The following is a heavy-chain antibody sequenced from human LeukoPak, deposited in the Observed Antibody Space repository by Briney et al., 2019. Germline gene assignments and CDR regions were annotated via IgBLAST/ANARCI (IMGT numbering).Heavy chain of an antibody. Sequence: PGGSLRLSCAASGFIFSSYAMSWVRQAPGKGLEWVSYISPSGSNTYYADSVKGRFTISRDNAKNSLYLQMNSLRAEDTAVYYCAREATISSWGQGTLVTVSS. CDR3: AREATISS. D-gene: IGHD3-3*01. CDR2: ISPSGSNT. V-gene: IGHV3-48*04. CDR1: GFIFSSYA. J-gene: IGHJ4*02.